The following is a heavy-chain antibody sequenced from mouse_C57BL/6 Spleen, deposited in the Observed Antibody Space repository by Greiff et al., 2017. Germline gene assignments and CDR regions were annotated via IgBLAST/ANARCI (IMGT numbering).Heavy chain of an antibody. CDR1: GYTFTRYW. D-gene: IGHD1-1*01. CDR2: IDRSDSNT. CDR3: ARGITTVVHYYFDY. J-gene: IGHJ2*01. V-gene: IGHV1-69*01. Sequence: VQLQQPGAELVMPGASVKLSCKASGYTFTRYWMHWVQQRPGQGLEWIGEIDRSDSNTNYNQKFKGKSTFTVDKNNSTAYMQLSSLTSEDSAVYYGARGITTVVHYYFDYWGKGTTLTVSS.